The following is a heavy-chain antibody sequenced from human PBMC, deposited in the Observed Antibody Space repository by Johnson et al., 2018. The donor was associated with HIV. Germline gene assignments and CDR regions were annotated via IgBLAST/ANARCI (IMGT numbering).Heavy chain of an antibody. V-gene: IGHV3-30-3*01. J-gene: IGHJ3*02. D-gene: IGHD5-24*01. CDR1: GFTFSSYA. CDR3: ARRPRDDAFDI. CDR2: ISYDGSNK. Sequence: QVQLVESGGGVVQPGRSLRLSCAASGFTFSSYAMHWVRQAPGKGLEWVAVISYDGSNKYYADSVKGRFTISRDNSKNTLYLQMNSLRAEDTAVYYCARRPRDDAFDIWGKGTMVTVSS.